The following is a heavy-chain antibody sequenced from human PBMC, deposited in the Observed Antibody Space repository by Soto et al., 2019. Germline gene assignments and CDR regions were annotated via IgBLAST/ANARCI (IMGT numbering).Heavy chain of an antibody. CDR2: IYYSGST. CDR1: GGSIGSSSYY. V-gene: IGHV4-39*02. D-gene: IGHD3-3*01. CDR3: ARDGSGPDY. Sequence: SETLSLTCTVSGGSIGSSSYYWGGIRQPPGKGLEWIGSIYYSGSTYYNPSLKSRVTISVDTSKNQFSLKLSSVTAADTAVYYCARDGSGPDYWGQGTLVTVSS. J-gene: IGHJ4*02.